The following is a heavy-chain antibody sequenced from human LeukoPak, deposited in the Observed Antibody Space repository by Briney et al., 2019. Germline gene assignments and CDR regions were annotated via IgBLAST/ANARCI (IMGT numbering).Heavy chain of an antibody. CDR1: GFTFDDYA. V-gene: IGHV3-9*01. CDR2: ISWNSGSI. J-gene: IGHJ4*02. CDR3: AKDGYCSSTSCYGGFDY. D-gene: IGHD2-2*01. Sequence: GRSLRLSCAASGFTFDDYAMHWVRQAPRKGLEWVSGISWNSGSIGYADSVKGRFTISRDNAKNSLYLQMNSLRAEDTALYYCAKDGYCSSTSCYGGFDYWGQGTLVTVSS.